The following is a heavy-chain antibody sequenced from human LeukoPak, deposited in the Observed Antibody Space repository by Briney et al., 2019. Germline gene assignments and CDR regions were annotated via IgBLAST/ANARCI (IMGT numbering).Heavy chain of an antibody. CDR1: GFTFSSYA. V-gene: IGHV3-30-3*02. Sequence: TGGFLRLSCAASGFTFSSYAMHWVRQAPGKGLEWVAVISYDGSNKYYADSVKGRFTISRDNSKNTLYLQMNSLRTEDAAVYYCAKEQWPGYLDVWGKGTTVTVSS. CDR3: AKEQWPGYLDV. J-gene: IGHJ6*04. CDR2: ISYDGSNK. D-gene: IGHD6-19*01.